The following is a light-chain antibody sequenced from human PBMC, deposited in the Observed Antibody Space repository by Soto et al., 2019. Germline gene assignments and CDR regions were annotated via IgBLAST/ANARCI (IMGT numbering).Light chain of an antibody. CDR1: SSDVGHYNY. Sequence: QSVLTQPASVSGSPGQSITISCTGTSSDVGHYNYVSWYQQHPGNAPKLIIYDVALRASGVSDRFSASKSGNTASLTISGLQAEDEADYYCCSYTTTTSRVFGTGTKVTV. CDR2: DVA. J-gene: IGLJ1*01. CDR3: CSYTTTTSRV. V-gene: IGLV2-14*03.